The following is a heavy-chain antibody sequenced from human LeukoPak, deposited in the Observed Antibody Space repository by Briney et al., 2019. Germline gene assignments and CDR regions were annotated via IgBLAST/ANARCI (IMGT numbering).Heavy chain of an antibody. CDR3: ARDRVLWFGELFGFDI. CDR1: GGSISSHY. V-gene: IGHV4-59*11. Sequence: SETLSPTCTVSGGSISSHYWSWIRQPPGKGLEWIGYIYYSGSTNYNPSLKSRVTISVDTSKNQLSLKLSSVTAADTAVYYCARDRVLWFGELFGFDIWGQGTMVTVSS. J-gene: IGHJ3*02. CDR2: IYYSGST. D-gene: IGHD3-10*01.